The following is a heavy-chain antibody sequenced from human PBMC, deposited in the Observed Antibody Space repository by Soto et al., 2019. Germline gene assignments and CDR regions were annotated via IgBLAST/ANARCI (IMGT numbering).Heavy chain of an antibody. D-gene: IGHD4-17*01. Sequence: SETLSLTCTVSGATISSGGFYWSWIRQRPGKGLEWIGHIYYTGSTYYNPSLNSRVTTSVDMSRNQFSLKLRSVTAADTAKYFCARDDSFYGEPGYGMNVWGQGTTVTVSS. V-gene: IGHV4-31*03. CDR1: GATISSGGFY. CDR3: ARDDSFYGEPGYGMNV. CDR2: IYYTGST. J-gene: IGHJ6*02.